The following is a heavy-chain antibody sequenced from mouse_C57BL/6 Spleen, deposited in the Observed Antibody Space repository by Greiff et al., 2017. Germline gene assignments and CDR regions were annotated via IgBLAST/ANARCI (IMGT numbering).Heavy chain of an antibody. V-gene: IGHV1-69*01. CDR3: SRGSITTVVATRGYFDV. D-gene: IGHD1-1*01. CDR1: GYTFTSYW. CDR2: IDPSDSYT. Sequence: QVQLQQPGAELVMPGASVKLSCKASGYTFTSYWMHWVKQRPGQGLEWIGEIDPSDSYTNYNQKFKGKSTLTVDKSSSTAYMQLSRLTSEYSAVYYCSRGSITTVVATRGYFDVWGTGPTVTVSS. J-gene: IGHJ1*03.